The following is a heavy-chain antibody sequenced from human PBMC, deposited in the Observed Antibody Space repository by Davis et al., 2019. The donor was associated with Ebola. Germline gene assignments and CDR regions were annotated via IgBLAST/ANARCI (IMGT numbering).Heavy chain of an antibody. Sequence: PGGSLRLSCAASGFTFSNAWMTWVRQAPGKGLEWVGRIKSKTDGGTTDYAAPVKGRFTISRDDSKNTVYLQMNSPKTEDTAVYYCTTRTAVTDVHAFDTWGQGTMVTVSS. V-gene: IGHV3-15*01. J-gene: IGHJ3*02. D-gene: IGHD6-19*01. CDR1: GFTFSNAW. CDR2: IKSKTDGGTT. CDR3: TTRTAVTDVHAFDT.